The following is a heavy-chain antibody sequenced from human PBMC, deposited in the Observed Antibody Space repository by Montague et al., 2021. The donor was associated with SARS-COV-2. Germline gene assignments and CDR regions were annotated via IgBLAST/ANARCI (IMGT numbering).Heavy chain of an antibody. CDR1: GVSINNNNYY. J-gene: IGHJ4*01. CDR3: ASHLFSFSDSGTLGYFDY. Sequence: SETLSLTCDVSGVSINNNNYYWGWIRQPPGKGLEWIGTIYYSGSTYYNPSLKSRVTISVDTSKNQFSLRVRSVTAADTAVYYCASHLFSFSDSGTLGYFDYWGHGTLVAVSS. CDR2: IYYSGST. D-gene: IGHD3-10*01. V-gene: IGHV4-39*01.